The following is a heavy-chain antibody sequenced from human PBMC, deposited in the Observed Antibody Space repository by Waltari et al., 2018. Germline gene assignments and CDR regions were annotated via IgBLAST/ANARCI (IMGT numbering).Heavy chain of an antibody. CDR2: IMTEGSEE. CDR3: TRDLYDSGGDFFDP. Sequence: EVQLVESGGGLVQPGGSLRLSCAASGFTLSSYWMSWVRQAPGKGLEWVANIMTEGSEEYYVDSVRCRFTISRDNAKNSLFLQMNSLRPEDTAVYYCTRDLYDSGGDFFDPWGQGTLVTVSS. D-gene: IGHD6-19*01. J-gene: IGHJ5*02. CDR1: GFTLSSYW. V-gene: IGHV3-7*01.